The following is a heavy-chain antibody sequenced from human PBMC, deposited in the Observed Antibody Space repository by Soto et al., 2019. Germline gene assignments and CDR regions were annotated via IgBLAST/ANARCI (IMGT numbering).Heavy chain of an antibody. CDR3: TRGRDFTDASRDNSLFDP. Sequence: AGGSLRLSCAASGFTFSNYWMHWVRQVSGKGLEWVSYVNSDGSNTKYADSVKGRFTISRDNAKSMLFLQADSLRADDTAVYYCTRGRDFTDASRDNSLFDPWSQRTLVGVSS. D-gene: IGHD2-2*01. CDR2: VNSDGSNT. J-gene: IGHJ5*02. CDR1: GFTFSNYW. V-gene: IGHV3-74*01.